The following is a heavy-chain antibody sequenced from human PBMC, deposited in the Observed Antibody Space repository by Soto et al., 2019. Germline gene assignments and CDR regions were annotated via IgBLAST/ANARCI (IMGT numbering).Heavy chain of an antibody. D-gene: IGHD2-15*01. CDR1: GFTFNDHS. J-gene: IGHJ4*02. Sequence: EVQLVEPGGGLVQPGRSLRLSCAASGFTFNDHSLHWVLQAPGPGLEWVSGISWHGGSRGYADSVQGRFTISRDNAKHSLYLQMNSLKPEDTALYYCAKDLRSTAWYSISFFDYWGQGALVTVSS. CDR3: AKDLRSTAWYSISFFDY. V-gene: IGHV3-9*01. CDR2: ISWHGGSR.